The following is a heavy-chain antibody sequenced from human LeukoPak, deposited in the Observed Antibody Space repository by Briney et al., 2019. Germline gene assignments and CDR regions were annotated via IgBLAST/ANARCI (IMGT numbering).Heavy chain of an antibody. CDR2: ISGSGGST. V-gene: IGHV3-23*01. J-gene: IGHJ4*02. CDR1: GFTFSTYS. D-gene: IGHD5-12*01. CDR3: AKETIVATAY. Sequence: GGSLRLSCAASGFTFSTYSIIWVRQAPGKGLEWVSAISGSGGSTYYADSVKGRFTISRDNSKNTLYLQMNSLRAEDTAVYYCAKETIVATAYWGQGTLVTVSS.